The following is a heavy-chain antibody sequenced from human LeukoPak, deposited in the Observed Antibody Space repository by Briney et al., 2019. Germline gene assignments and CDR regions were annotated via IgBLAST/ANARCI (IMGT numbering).Heavy chain of an antibody. CDR1: GFTFISHA. CDR3: ARDEPASRGSWFIQN. D-gene: IGHD6-13*01. Sequence: PGGSLRLSCTVSGFTFISHAMSWVRQAPGKGLEWVSGISGSGGTTYYAESVKGRFTISRDNAKRTLYVQMNSLRAEDTAVYYCARDEPASRGSWFIQNWGQGTLVTVSS. J-gene: IGHJ1*01. V-gene: IGHV3-23*01. CDR2: ISGSGGTT.